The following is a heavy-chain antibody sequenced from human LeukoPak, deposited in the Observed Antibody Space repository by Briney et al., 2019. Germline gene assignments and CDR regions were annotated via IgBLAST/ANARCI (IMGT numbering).Heavy chain of an antibody. CDR2: IYSSGST. J-gene: IGHJ4*02. D-gene: IGHD7-27*01. Sequence: SETLSLTCTVSGASIDTYHWNWIRQPAGKGLEWIGLIYSSGSTNYNPSLKGRVTMSVETSTNQVSLKVTSVTAADTAVYYCASGADAFETSGDYFDYWGQGTLVTVSS. CDR3: ASGADAFETSGDYFDY. CDR1: GASIDTYH. V-gene: IGHV4-4*07.